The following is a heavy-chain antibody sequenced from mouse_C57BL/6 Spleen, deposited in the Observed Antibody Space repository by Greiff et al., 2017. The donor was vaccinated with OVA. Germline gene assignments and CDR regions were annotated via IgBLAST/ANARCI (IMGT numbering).Heavy chain of an antibody. Sequence: QVQLQQPGAELVMPGASVKLSCKASGYTFTSYWMHWVKQRHGQGLEWIGEIDPSDSYTNYNQKFKGKSTLTVDKSSSTAYMQLSSLTSEDSAVYYCARNYYGSEGFAYWGQGTLVTVSA. CDR2: IDPSDSYT. J-gene: IGHJ3*01. V-gene: IGHV1-69*01. D-gene: IGHD1-1*01. CDR1: GYTFTSYW. CDR3: ARNYYGSEGFAY.